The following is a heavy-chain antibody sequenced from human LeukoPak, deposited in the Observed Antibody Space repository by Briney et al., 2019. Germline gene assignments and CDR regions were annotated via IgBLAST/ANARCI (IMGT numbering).Heavy chain of an antibody. CDR1: GGSISSNNW. J-gene: IGHJ4*02. Sequence: KPSGTLSLTCAVSGGSISSNNWWGWVRQPPGKGLEWIGEIYHSGSPNYNPSLKSRVTISVDKSRNHFSLNLSSVTAADTAVYYCARASYFDTSAYIFDYWGQGMLVTVSS. CDR2: IYHSGSP. D-gene: IGHD3-10*01. CDR3: ARASYFDTSAYIFDY. V-gene: IGHV4-4*02.